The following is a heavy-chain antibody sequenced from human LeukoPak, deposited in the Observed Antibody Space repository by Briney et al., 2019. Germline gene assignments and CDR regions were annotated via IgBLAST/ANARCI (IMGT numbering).Heavy chain of an antibody. Sequence: PGGSLRLSGAASGFTFSSSWMNWVRQAPGKGLEWVANIKEDGSEKYYVDSVKGRFTISRDNAKKSLYLQMNSLRAEDTAVYYCTRVSLLDSPDYWGQGTLVTVSS. CDR2: IKEDGSEK. J-gene: IGHJ4*02. CDR1: GFTFSSSW. D-gene: IGHD3-10*01. V-gene: IGHV3-7*01. CDR3: TRVSLLDSPDY.